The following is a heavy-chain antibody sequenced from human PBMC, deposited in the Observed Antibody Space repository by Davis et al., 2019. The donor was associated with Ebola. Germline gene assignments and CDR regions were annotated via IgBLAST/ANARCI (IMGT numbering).Heavy chain of an antibody. Sequence: ASVKVSCKASGYTFTNYGITWVRQAPGQGLEWMGWSSTSNGNTNHAQKLQGRVTMTTDTSTTTAYMELRSLRSDDTAMYYCVKDFWSDDPGYWGQGTLVTVSS. CDR3: VKDFWSDDPGY. D-gene: IGHD3-3*01. V-gene: IGHV1-18*01. J-gene: IGHJ4*02. CDR1: GYTFTNYG. CDR2: SSTSNGNT.